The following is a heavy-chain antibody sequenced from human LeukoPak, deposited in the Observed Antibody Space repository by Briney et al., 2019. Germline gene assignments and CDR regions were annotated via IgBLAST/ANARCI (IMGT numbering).Heavy chain of an antibody. CDR1: AGSRSNYY. V-gene: IGHV4-4*09. Sequence: SETLSLTCSVSAGSRSNYYWSWIRQPPGKGLEWIGHIHSNGATSYNPSVKGRVSLSVDTSKNQFSLTLNSVSAADSAVYYCVRSGVTYYGSKDYKWPDASDIRGQGTMVTVSS. CDR3: VRSGVTYYGSKDYKWPDASDI. D-gene: IGHD3-3*01. J-gene: IGHJ3*02. CDR2: IHSNGAT.